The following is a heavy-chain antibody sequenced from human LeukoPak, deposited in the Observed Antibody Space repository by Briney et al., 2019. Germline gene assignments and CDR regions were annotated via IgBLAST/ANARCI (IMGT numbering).Heavy chain of an antibody. CDR1: GGTFSSYA. CDR3: ARGGSPGFSNWFDP. D-gene: IGHD3-16*01. CDR2: IIPIFGTA. Sequence: SVKVSCKASGGTFSSYAISWVRQAPGQGLEWMGGIIPIFGTANYAQKFQGRVTITADESTSTAYMELSSLRSEDTAVYYCARGGSPGFSNWFDPWGQGTLVTVS. J-gene: IGHJ5*02. V-gene: IGHV1-69*13.